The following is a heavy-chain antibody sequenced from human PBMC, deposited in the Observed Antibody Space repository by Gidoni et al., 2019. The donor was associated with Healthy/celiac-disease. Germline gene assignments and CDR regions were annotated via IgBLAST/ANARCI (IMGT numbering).Heavy chain of an antibody. D-gene: IGHD3-10*01. V-gene: IGHV3-13*01. CDR3: ARVATFADAFDI. CDR1: GFTFSSYD. J-gene: IGHJ3*02. CDR2: IVTAGDT. Sequence: EVQLVESGGGLVQPGGSLRLSCAASGFTFSSYDMHWVSQATGKGLEGVSAIVTAGDTYYPGSVKGRFTISRENAKNSLYLQMNSLRAGDTAVYYCARVATFADAFDIWGQGTMVTVSS.